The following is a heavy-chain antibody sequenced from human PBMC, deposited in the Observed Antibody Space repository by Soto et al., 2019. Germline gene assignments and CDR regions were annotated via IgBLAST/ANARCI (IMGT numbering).Heavy chain of an antibody. J-gene: IGHJ4*02. D-gene: IGHD3-10*01. V-gene: IGHV3-64*01. CDR1: GFTFSNYA. Sequence: GGSLRLSCAASGFTFSNYAMHWVRQAPGKGLEYVSAISGNGGSTYYVNSVKGGFTFSRDNSKNTLYLQMGSLRAVDMAVSYCARCYYGSGNYYNPLDYWGQGTLVTVSS. CDR2: ISGNGGST. CDR3: ARCYYGSGNYYNPLDY.